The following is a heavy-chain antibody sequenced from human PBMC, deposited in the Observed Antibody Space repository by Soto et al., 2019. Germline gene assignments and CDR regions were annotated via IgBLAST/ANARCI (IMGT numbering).Heavy chain of an antibody. J-gene: IGHJ6*02. D-gene: IGHD6-13*01. Sequence: QVHLVESGGGVVQPGTSLRLSCAASGFSFSDYGMHWVRQAPGKGLEWLTIIWFDASHEYYAASVKGRFTISRDNSNNTLYLQLNSLTADDTAVYFCARDQGRATADGPLGNGLDVWGQGTAVTVSS. CDR2: IWFDASHE. CDR3: ARDQGRATADGPLGNGLDV. CDR1: GFSFSDYG. V-gene: IGHV3-33*01.